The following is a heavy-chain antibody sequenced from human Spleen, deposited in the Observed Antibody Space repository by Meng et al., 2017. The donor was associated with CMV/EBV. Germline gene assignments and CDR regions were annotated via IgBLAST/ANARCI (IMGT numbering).Heavy chain of an antibody. CDR1: SRTL. CDR3: ARIERRRILKYCGSDCTTTDY. Sequence: SRTLWTCVSRDPGKGLEWIGEIYHSGSTNYNPYLKSRVTISVDKFKNQFSLKLGSVTAADTAVYYCARIERRRILKYCGSDCTTTDYWGQGTLVTVSS. D-gene: IGHD2-21*02. J-gene: IGHJ4*02. CDR2: IYHSGST. V-gene: IGHV4-4*02.